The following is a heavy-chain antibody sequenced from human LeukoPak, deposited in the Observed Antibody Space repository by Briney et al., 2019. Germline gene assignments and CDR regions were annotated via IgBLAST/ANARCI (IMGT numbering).Heavy chain of an antibody. J-gene: IGHJ4*02. D-gene: IGHD4/OR15-4a*01. CDR3: ARVGAQRGWYFDY. Sequence: PGGSLRLSCAASGFTFSSYEMNWVRHAPGKGREWVSYISSSGSTIYYADSVKGRFTISRDNAKNSLYLQMNSLRAEDTAVYYCARVGAQRGWYFDYWGQGTLVTVSS. V-gene: IGHV3-48*03. CDR1: GFTFSSYE. CDR2: ISSSGSTI.